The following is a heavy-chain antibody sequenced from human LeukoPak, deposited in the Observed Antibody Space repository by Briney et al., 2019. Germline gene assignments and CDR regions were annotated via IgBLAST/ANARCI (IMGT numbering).Heavy chain of an antibody. CDR3: AKCITHAHYDILTGYYTS. J-gene: IGHJ4*02. D-gene: IGHD3-9*01. CDR2: ISGSGGST. V-gene: IGHV3-23*01. CDR1: GFTFSSYA. Sequence: PGGSLRLSCAASGFTFSSYAMSWVRQAPGKGLEWVSAISGSGGSTYYADSVKGRFTISRDNSKNTPYLQMNSLRAEDTAVYYCAKCITHAHYDILTGYYTSWGQGTLATVSS.